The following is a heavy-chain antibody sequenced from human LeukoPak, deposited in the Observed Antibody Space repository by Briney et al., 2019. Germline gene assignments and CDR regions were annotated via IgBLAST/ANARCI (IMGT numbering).Heavy chain of an antibody. CDR3: AKEHSSGWYRSSFDY. D-gene: IGHD6-19*01. CDR2: ISGSGGST. CDR1: GFTFSNYW. V-gene: IGHV3-23*01. J-gene: IGHJ4*02. Sequence: GGSLRHSCAASGFTFSNYWMHWVRQAPGKGLEWVSAISGSGGSTYYADSVKGRFTISRDNSKNTLYLQMNSLRAEDTAVYYCAKEHSSGWYRSSFDYWGQGTLVTVSS.